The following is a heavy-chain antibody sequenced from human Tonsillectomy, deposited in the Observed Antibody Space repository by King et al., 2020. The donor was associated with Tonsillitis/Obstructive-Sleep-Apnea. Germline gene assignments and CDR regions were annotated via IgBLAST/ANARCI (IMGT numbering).Heavy chain of an antibody. Sequence: VQLVESGGGLVKPGGSLRLSCAASGFTFRSYSMNWVRHAPGRGLEWVSSISSSSSYIYYADSVKGRFTISRDNAKNPLYLQMDSLRAEDTAVYYCARGGAAVVSGVDYWGQGALVTVSS. CDR1: GFTFRSYS. D-gene: IGHD4-23*01. CDR2: ISSSSSYI. V-gene: IGHV3-21*01. CDR3: ARGGAAVVSGVDY. J-gene: IGHJ4*02.